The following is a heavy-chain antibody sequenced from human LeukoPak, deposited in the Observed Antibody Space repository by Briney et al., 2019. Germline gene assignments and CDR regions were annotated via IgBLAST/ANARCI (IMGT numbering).Heavy chain of an antibody. Sequence: PGGSLRLSCAASGFTFSSYSMNWVRQAPGKGLEWVSSISSSSSYIYYADSVKGRFTISRDNAKNSLYLQMNSLRAEDTAVYYCARDPTSSGSPGYFQHWGQGTLVTVSS. J-gene: IGHJ1*01. CDR3: ARDPTSSGSPGYFQH. CDR2: ISSSSSYI. CDR1: GFTFSSYS. V-gene: IGHV3-21*06. D-gene: IGHD3-10*01.